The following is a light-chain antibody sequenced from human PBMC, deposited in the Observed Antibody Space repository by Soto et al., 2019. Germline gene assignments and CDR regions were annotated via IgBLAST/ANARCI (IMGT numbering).Light chain of an antibody. V-gene: IGKV1-12*01. CDR1: RDISNS. CDR3: QYSNSPLT. Sequence: DIHMTQSASSVSASVGDRLTITCRASRDISNSLAWYQQTPGKAPKLLLSGASSLHRGVPSILSGGGAGTEFTLTISSPHPEDSATYCQQYSNSPLTFGGGTKVDIK. CDR2: GAS. J-gene: IGKJ4*01.